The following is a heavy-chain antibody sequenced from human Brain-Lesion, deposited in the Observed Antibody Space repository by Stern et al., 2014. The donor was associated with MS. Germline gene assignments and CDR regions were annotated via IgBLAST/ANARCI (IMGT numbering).Heavy chain of an antibody. J-gene: IGHJ5*02. V-gene: IGHV4-61*02. D-gene: IGHD1-26*01. CDR1: GGSISSSGYY. Sequence: QVQLVQSGPGLVKPSQTLSLTCTVSGGSISSSGYYWSWIRQPADKGLEWIGRIHDSGSTYYNPSLKSRVTISMDTSQNPFSLKRTSVTAADTAVYYCATTRWDLFTWNWFDPWGQGTLVTVSS. CDR3: ATTRWDLFTWNWFDP. CDR2: IHDSGST.